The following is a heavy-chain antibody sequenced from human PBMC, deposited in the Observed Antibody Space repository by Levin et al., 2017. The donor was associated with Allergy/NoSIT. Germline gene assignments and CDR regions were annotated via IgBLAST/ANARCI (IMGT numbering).Heavy chain of an antibody. D-gene: IGHD5-18*01. J-gene: IGHJ4*02. CDR2: IYSGGST. Sequence: PGGSLRLSCAASGFTVSSNYMSWVRQAPGKGLEWVSVIYSGGSTYYADSVKGRFTISRDNSKNTLYLQMNSLRAEDTAVYYCAREVGDTAMGGLDYWGQGTLVTVSS. CDR1: GFTVSSNY. CDR3: AREVGDTAMGGLDY. V-gene: IGHV3-66*02.